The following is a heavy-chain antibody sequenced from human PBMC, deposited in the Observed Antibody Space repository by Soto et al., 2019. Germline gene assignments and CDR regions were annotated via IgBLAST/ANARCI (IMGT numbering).Heavy chain of an antibody. J-gene: IGHJ5*02. V-gene: IGHV4-31*03. CDR2: ISYSGNS. Sequence: QMQLQELGPGLVKTSQTLSLICSVSGGSISRPGYYWAWIRQHPARGLEWIGSISYSGNSNHNPSLQSRLILSVDTSQNCFSLGLNSVTAADTAVYYCARLRRDGSGFPDLWGQGARVTVSS. CDR3: ARLRRDGSGFPDL. D-gene: IGHD3-22*01. CDR1: GGSISRPGYY.